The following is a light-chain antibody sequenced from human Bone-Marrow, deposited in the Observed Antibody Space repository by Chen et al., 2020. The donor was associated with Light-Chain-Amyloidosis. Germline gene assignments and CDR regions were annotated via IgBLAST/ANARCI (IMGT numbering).Light chain of an antibody. J-gene: IGKJ4*02. CDR3: QQSYSLPLT. CDR1: HHIENY. CDR2: LAS. Sequence: DIRMTQSPSSLSASVGDKITISCRTSHHIENYLNWYQQKPGTAPKLLIFLASRFQSGVPSRFSGRGSGTSFTLTIDNLQPEDFATYYCQQSYSLPLTFGGGTKV. V-gene: IGKV1-39*01.